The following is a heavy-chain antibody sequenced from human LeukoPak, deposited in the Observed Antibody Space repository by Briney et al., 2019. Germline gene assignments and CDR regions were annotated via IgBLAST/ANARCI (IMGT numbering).Heavy chain of an antibody. Sequence: GGSLRLSCAASGFTFSSYWMSWVRQAPGKGLEWVANIKQDGSEKYYVDSVKGRFTISRDNAKNSLYLQMNSLRAEDTAVYYCARDLHSGGYYYDSSGYDYWGQGTLVTVSS. D-gene: IGHD3-22*01. V-gene: IGHV3-7*01. CDR3: ARDLHSGGYYYDSSGYDY. CDR2: IKQDGSEK. CDR1: GFTFSSYW. J-gene: IGHJ4*02.